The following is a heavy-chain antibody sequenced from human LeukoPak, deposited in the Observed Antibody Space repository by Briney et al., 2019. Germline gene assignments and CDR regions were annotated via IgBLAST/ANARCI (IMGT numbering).Heavy chain of an antibody. V-gene: IGHV3-30*03. D-gene: IGHD3-3*01. CDR3: ARAHLGSGQFDY. Sequence: QPGGSLRLSCAASGLHFSNSIIHWVRQAPGKGLEWVAAMSFDGSQYYVDSVKGRFTISRDNSKNTVYLQMNSLGPEDTAVYYCARAHLGSGQFDYWGQGTLVTVSS. J-gene: IGHJ4*02. CDR1: GLHFSNSI. CDR2: MSFDGSQ.